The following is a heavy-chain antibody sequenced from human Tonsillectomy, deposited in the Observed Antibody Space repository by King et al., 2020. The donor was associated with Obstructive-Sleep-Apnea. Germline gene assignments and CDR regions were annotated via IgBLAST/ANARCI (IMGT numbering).Heavy chain of an antibody. Sequence: GGLVQPGGSLILSCAASGFIFSSYALNWVRQTPGKGLEWVSGISGGGGSTNYSDSVQGRFTISRDNSNNTLYLQMNSLRAEDTAIYYCAKDFAGGIIDSWGQGTLVTVSS. D-gene: IGHD3-16*01. CDR3: AKDFAGGIIDS. V-gene: IGHV3-23*01. J-gene: IGHJ4*02. CDR2: ISGGGGST. CDR1: GFIFSSYA.